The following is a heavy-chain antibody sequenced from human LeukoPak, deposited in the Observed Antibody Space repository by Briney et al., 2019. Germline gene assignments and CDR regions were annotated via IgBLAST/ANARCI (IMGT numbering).Heavy chain of an antibody. Sequence: GGSLRLSCAAPGFTFSSYWMNWARQAPGKGLEWVASINHNGNVNYYVDSVKGRFTISRDNAKNSLYLQMSNLRAEDTAVYFCARGGGLDVWGQGATVTVSS. CDR1: GFTFSSYW. CDR3: ARGGGLDV. J-gene: IGHJ6*02. D-gene: IGHD3-16*01. V-gene: IGHV3-7*03. CDR2: INHNGNVN.